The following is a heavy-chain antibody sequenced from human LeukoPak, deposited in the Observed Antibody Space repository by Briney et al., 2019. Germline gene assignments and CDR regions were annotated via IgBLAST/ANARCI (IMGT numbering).Heavy chain of an antibody. D-gene: IGHD1-26*01. V-gene: IGHV4-59*01. CDR3: ARSGSYGPFDY. J-gene: IGHJ4*02. CDR2: ASYSESA. CDR1: GASISSSY. Sequence: PSETLSLTCTVSGASISSSYWNWIRQPPGKGLQWIGYASYSESANYNPSLKSRVTMSVDTSKNQFSLRLSSVTTADTALYYCARSGSYGPFDYWGQGTLVTVSS.